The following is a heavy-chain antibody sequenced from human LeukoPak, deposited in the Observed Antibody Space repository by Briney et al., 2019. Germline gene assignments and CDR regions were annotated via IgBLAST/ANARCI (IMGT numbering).Heavy chain of an antibody. J-gene: IGHJ4*02. Sequence: VASVKVSCKASAYTFISYGISWVRQAPGLGLEWMGWISAYNGNTNYAQKLQGRGTMTTDTSTSTAYMEPRSLRSDDTAVYYCARVAEDCSSTSCYAGVDYWGQGTLVTVSS. V-gene: IGHV1-18*01. CDR2: ISAYNGNT. D-gene: IGHD2-2*01. CDR1: AYTFISYG. CDR3: ARVAEDCSSTSCYAGVDY.